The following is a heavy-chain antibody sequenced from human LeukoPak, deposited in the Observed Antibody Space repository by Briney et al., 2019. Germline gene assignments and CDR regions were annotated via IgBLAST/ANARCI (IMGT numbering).Heavy chain of an antibody. V-gene: IGHV1-69*04. CDR1: GGTFSSHA. D-gene: IGHD6-13*01. CDR2: IIPILGIA. Sequence: ASVKVSYKASGGTFSSHAISWVRQAPGQGLEWMGRIIPILGIANYAQKFQGRVTITADKSTSTAYMELSSLRSEDTAVYYCARDLAAAGSTAWFDPWGQGTLVTVSS. CDR3: ARDLAAAGSTAWFDP. J-gene: IGHJ5*02.